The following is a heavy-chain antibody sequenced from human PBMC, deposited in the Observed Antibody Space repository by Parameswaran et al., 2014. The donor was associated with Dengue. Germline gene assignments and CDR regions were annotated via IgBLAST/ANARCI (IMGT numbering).Heavy chain of an antibody. Sequence: GGSLRLSCVASGVTFNNYAMSWVRQAPGEGLEWVSVITGSGDSTYYADSVRGRFTISRDNSKNTLYLQMNSLRAEDTAVYFCAKGGAMVPTAYYFDYWGQGILVTVSS. V-gene: IGHV3-23*01. J-gene: IGHJ4*02. CDR1: GVTFNNYA. D-gene: IGHD4/OR15-4a*01. CDR3: AKGGAMVPTAYYFDY. CDR2: ITGSGDST.